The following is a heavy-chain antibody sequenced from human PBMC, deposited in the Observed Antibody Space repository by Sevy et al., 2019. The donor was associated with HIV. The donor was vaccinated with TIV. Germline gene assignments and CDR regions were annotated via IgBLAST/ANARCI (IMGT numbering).Heavy chain of an antibody. CDR2: IKSKTDGGTT. CDR3: TTGSVGYFDWLLPLGY. Sequence: GGSLRLSCAASGFTFSNAWMSWVRQAPGKGLEWVCRIKSKTDGGTTDYAAPVKGRFTISRDDSKNTLYLQMNSLKTEDTAVYYCTTGSVGYFDWLLPLGYWGQGTLVTVSS. J-gene: IGHJ4*02. V-gene: IGHV3-15*01. D-gene: IGHD3-9*01. CDR1: GFTFSNAW.